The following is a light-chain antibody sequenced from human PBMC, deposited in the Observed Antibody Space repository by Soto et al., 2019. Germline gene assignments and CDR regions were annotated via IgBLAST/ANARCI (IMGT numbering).Light chain of an antibody. CDR1: QDIKKF. Sequence: DIQVTQSPYSLSASPGDRITITCRASQDIKKFLAWYQQKPGEVPHLLIYAASTLRPGVPSRFSGNASGTEFTLDMARLQPEDVAAYFCQKYDRAPAAFGQGTKVDVK. V-gene: IGKV1-27*01. J-gene: IGKJ1*01. CDR2: AAS. CDR3: QKYDRAPAA.